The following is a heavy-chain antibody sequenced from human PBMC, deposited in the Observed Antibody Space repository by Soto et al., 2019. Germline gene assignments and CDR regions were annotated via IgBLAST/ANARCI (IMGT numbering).Heavy chain of an antibody. D-gene: IGHD3-16*01. CDR2: IRSNADGGTA. J-gene: IGHJ4*02. V-gene: IGHV3-15*01. CDR3: STALRRDSALGAY. Sequence: EVQLVESGGGLVKPGGSLRLSCTASGFPFIDAWMSWVRQASGKGLQWIGRIRSNADGGTADLTAPVRDRFTISRDDSKTTLYLQMNSLKIDDTAVYFCSTALRRDSALGAYWGLGTLVSVSS. CDR1: GFPFIDAW.